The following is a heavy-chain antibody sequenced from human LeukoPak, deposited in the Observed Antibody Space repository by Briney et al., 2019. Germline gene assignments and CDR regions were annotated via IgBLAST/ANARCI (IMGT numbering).Heavy chain of an antibody. V-gene: IGHV3-48*01. CDR2: ISSSSSTI. D-gene: IGHD6-13*01. CDR3: ARDSPYSSSWYYFDY. J-gene: IGHJ4*02. CDR1: GFTFSSYS. Sequence: GGSLRLSCAASGFTFSSYSMNWLRQAPGKGLEGVSYISSSSSTIYYADSVKGRFTISRDNAKNSLYLQMNSLRAEDTAVYYCARDSPYSSSWYYFDYWGQGTLVTVSS.